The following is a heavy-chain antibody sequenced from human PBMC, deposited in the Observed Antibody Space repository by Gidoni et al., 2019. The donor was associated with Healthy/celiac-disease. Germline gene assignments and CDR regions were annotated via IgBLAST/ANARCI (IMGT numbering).Heavy chain of an antibody. CDR3: AREPGDYSNYVLPDAFDI. CDR1: GFTFSSYA. CDR2: ISYDGSNK. D-gene: IGHD4-4*01. V-gene: IGHV3-30-3*01. Sequence: QVQLVAPGGGVVQPGRSLRLSCAASGFTFSSYAMHWVRQDPGKGLDWLAVISYDGSNKYYPDSVKGRFTISRDNSKNTLYLQMNSLRAEDTAVYYCAREPGDYSNYVLPDAFDIWGQGTMVTVSS. J-gene: IGHJ3*02.